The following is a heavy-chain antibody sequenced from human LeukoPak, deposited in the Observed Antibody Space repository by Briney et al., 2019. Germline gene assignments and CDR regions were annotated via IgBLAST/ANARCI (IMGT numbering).Heavy chain of an antibody. CDR2: ISSSGSTI. D-gene: IGHD5-12*01. Sequence: PGGSLRLSCAASGFTFSSYGMHWVRQAPGKGLEWVSYISSSGSTIYYADSVKGRFTISRDNAKNSLYLQMNSLRAEDTAVYYCAGGSGYDDWQRYWGQGTLVTVSS. CDR3: AGGSGYDDWQRY. CDR1: GFTFSSYG. V-gene: IGHV3-48*04. J-gene: IGHJ4*02.